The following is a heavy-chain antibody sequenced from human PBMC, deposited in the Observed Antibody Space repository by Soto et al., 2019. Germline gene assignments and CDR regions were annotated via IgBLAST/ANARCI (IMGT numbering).Heavy chain of an antibody. D-gene: IGHD1-1*01. CDR3: ANGHDNYFYYGMDV. J-gene: IGHJ6*02. Sequence: QVQLVQSGSEVKKPGSSVRVSCKTSGGTLSSFSISWVRQAPGQGREWVGTVIPVVAMANYGQNFQGRVTITADQSTNTWFMELSSLTYEDTAIYYCANGHDNYFYYGMDVWGQGTTVTVSS. CDR1: GGTLSSFS. CDR2: VIPVVAMA. V-gene: IGHV1-69*04.